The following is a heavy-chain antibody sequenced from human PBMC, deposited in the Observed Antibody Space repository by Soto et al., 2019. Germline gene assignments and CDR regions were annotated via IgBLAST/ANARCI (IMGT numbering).Heavy chain of an antibody. Sequence: PGGSLRLSCVASEFSFSRYAMTWVRQAAGKGLQWVAGLGPDGRNTFYGESVRGRSTISRDNSRNTLYLQMSSLRAEDTAVYFCVKQMTTWTDSFFDFWGQGIQVTVS. CDR3: VKQMTTWTDSFFDF. V-gene: IGHV3-23*01. CDR1: EFSFSRYA. D-gene: IGHD4-17*01. CDR2: LGPDGRNT. J-gene: IGHJ4*02.